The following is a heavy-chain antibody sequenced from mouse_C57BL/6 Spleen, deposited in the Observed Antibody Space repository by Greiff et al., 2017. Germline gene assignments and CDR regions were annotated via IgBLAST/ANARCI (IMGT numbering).Heavy chain of an antibody. CDR1: GYTFTSYW. J-gene: IGHJ4*01. CDR2: IDPSDSET. D-gene: IGHD1-1*01. V-gene: IGHV1-52*01. CDR3: DRVYGSTAPYAMDY. Sequence: VQLQQPGAELVRPGSSVKLSCKASGYTFTSYWMHWVKQRPIQGLEWIGNIDPSDSETHYNQKFKDKATLTVDKSSSTAYMQLSSLTSEDSAVYYYDRVYGSTAPYAMDYWGQGTSVTVSS.